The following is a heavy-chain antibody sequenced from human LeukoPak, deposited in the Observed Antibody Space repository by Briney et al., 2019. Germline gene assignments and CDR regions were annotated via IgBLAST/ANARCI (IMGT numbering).Heavy chain of an antibody. Sequence: GASVKVSCKISGGTFGSYGISWVRLAPGQGLEWMGRTIPIRGMTNYAQKFQGRVTITADTSTSTAYMELSSLTSEDTAVYFCARGPHDGTFYFDSWGQGTLVIVSP. CDR2: TIPIRGMT. D-gene: IGHD1-26*01. V-gene: IGHV1-69*04. CDR3: ARGPHDGTFYFDS. J-gene: IGHJ4*02. CDR1: GGTFGSYG.